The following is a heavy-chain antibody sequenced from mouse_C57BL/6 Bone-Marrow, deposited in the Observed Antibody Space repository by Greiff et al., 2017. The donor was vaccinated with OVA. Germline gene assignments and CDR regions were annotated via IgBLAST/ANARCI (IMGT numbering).Heavy chain of an antibody. CDR1: GFSLTSYG. D-gene: IGHD1-1*01. CDR3: AKRDYYYGSSYVDYAMDY. Sequence: VQLQQSGPGLVQPSQSLSITCTVSGFSLTSYGVHWVRQSPGKGLEWLGVIWRGGSTDYNAAFMSRLSITKDNSKSQVFFKMNSLQADDTAIYYCAKRDYYYGSSYVDYAMDYWGQGTSVTVSS. J-gene: IGHJ4*01. V-gene: IGHV2-5*01. CDR2: IWRGGST.